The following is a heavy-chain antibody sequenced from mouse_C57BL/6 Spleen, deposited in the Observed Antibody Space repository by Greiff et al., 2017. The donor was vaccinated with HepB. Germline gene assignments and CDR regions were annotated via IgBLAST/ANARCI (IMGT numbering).Heavy chain of an antibody. J-gene: IGHJ1*03. CDR2: IDPNSGGT. CDR1: GYTFTSYW. V-gene: IGHV1-62-3*01. CDR3: ARWRPYFDV. Sequence: QVRLQQPGAELVKPGASVKLSCKASGYTFTSYWMHWVKQRPGRGLEWIGRIDPNSGGTIYNQKFKGKATLTVDKSSSTAYMELRSLTSEDTAVYYCARWRPYFDVWGTGTTVTVSS.